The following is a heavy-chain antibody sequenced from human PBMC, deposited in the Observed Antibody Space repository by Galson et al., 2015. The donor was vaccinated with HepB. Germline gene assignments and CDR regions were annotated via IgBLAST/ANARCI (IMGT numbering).Heavy chain of an antibody. Sequence: SVKVSCKASGYTFTAYTIHWVRQAPGQTLEWMGWINTANGNTKYSQKLQGRVTIIRDTFTSTAYMEVSSLRSEDTAVYYCARDLKLYYDGTTYKRGNNHYYAMDVWGQGTTVTVS. J-gene: IGHJ6*02. CDR3: ARDLKLYYDGTTYKRGNNHYYAMDV. CDR1: GYTFTAYT. CDR2: INTANGNT. V-gene: IGHV1-3*04. D-gene: IGHD3-16*01.